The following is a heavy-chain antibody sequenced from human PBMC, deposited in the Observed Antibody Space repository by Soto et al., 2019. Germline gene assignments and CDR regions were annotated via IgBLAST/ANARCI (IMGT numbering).Heavy chain of an antibody. CDR2: IIHSGDST. D-gene: IGHD6-13*01. J-gene: IGHJ4*02. V-gene: IGHV3-23*01. CDR3: ATGQQLGY. CDR1: GFTFSTYA. Sequence: EVQLLESGGGLVQPGGSLRLSCAASGFTFSTYAMSWVRQAPGKGLEWDSKIIHSGDSTYYADSVKGRFTISRDNSKNTVYLQMNSLRAEDTAVYYCATGQQLGYWGQGTLVTVSS.